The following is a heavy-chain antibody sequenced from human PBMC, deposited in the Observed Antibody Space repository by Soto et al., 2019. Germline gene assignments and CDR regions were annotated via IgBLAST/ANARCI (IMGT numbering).Heavy chain of an antibody. D-gene: IGHD3-3*01. V-gene: IGHV1-18*01. Sequence: ASVKVSCKASGYTFTSYGISWVRQAPGQGLEWMGWISAYNGNTNYAQKLQGRVTMTTDTSTSTAYMELRSLRSDDTAVYYCGRRNVFWGGSKPPVTYYTYYRAVWGKGTT. CDR2: ISAYNGNT. CDR3: GRRNVFWGGSKPPVTYYTYYRAV. J-gene: IGHJ6*03. CDR1: GYTFTSYG.